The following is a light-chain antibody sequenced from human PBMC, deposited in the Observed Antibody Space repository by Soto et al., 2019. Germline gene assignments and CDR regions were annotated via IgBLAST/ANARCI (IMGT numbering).Light chain of an antibody. J-gene: IGKJ3*01. CDR2: DAS. CDR1: HDITSY. V-gene: IGKV1-33*01. Sequence: DIQMTQSPSSLSASVGDRVTITCQASHDITSYGNWYQHKPGKAPNLLIYDASILEAGVPSRYSGSGSETDFTFTIRSLQPEDVATYYCQRCDYLPIFGPGTTVDLK. CDR3: QRCDYLPI.